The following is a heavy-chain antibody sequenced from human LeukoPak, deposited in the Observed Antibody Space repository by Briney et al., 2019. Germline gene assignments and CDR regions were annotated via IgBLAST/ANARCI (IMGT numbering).Heavy chain of an antibody. J-gene: IGHJ4*02. CDR1: GFTFNTHW. D-gene: IGHD2-2*01. CDR2: INTDGSTT. CDR3: ARDRGHAYFFDY. Sequence: GGSLRLCCAASGFTFNTHWMHWVRQAPGKGLVWVSRINTDGSTTTYADSVKGRFTISRDNAKNTVYLQMNSLRAEDTAVYYCARDRGHAYFFDYWGQGVLVTVSS. V-gene: IGHV3-74*01.